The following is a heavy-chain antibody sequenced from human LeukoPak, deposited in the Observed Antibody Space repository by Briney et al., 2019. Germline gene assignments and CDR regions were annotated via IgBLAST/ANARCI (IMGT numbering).Heavy chain of an antibody. J-gene: IGHJ3*02. CDR1: GYTFTNYD. V-gene: IGHV1-46*01. CDR3: ARWNYESSGYYSYAI. D-gene: IGHD3-22*01. Sequence: ASVKVSCKASGYTFTNYDINWVRQAPGQGLEWMGIINPSGGSTSYAQKFQGRVTMTRDMSTSTVYMELSSLRSEDTAVYYCARWNYESSGYYSYAIWGQGTMVTVSS. CDR2: INPSGGST.